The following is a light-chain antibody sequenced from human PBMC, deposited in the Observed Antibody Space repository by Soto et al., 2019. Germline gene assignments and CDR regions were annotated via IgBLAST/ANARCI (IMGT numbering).Light chain of an antibody. Sequence: EIVLTQSPGPLSLSPGDRATLSCRASQSVSSSYLAWYQQKPGQAPRLLIYGASSRATGIPDRFSGSGSGTDFTLTISRLEPEDFAVYYCQQYGSSPFTFGPGTKVDIK. CDR1: QSVSSSY. CDR3: QQYGSSPFT. V-gene: IGKV3-20*01. CDR2: GAS. J-gene: IGKJ3*01.